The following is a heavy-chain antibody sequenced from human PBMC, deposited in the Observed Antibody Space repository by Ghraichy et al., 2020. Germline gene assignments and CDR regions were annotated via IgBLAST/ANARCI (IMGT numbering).Heavy chain of an antibody. CDR2: INHSGST. CDR1: TGSFSGHY. V-gene: IGHV4-34*01. D-gene: IGHD3-10*01. J-gene: IGHJ4*02. CDR3: ARMGWYYGSGSYYNPPTDY. Sequence: SQTLSLTCDVYTGSFSGHYWSWIRQPPGKGLEWIGEINHSGSTNYNPSLKSRVTISVDTSKNQFSLKLSSVTAADTAVYYCARMGWYYGSGSYYNPPTDYWGQGTLVTVSS.